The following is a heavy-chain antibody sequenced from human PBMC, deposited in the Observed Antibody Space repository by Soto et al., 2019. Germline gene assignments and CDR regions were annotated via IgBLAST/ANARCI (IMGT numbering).Heavy chain of an antibody. CDR2: ISGGGGST. V-gene: IGHV3-23*01. J-gene: IGHJ4*02. Sequence: EVQLLESGGGLVQPGGSLRLSCAASGFSFSSYAMSWVRQAPGKGLEWVSGISGGGGSTDYADSVKGRFTISRDNSKITLYLQLNSLRAEDTAVYYCAKDSGAVAGPYWGQGTLVTVSS. CDR1: GFSFSSYA. D-gene: IGHD6-19*01. CDR3: AKDSGAVAGPY.